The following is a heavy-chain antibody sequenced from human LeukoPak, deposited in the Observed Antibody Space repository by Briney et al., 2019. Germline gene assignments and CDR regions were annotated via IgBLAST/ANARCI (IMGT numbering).Heavy chain of an antibody. CDR3: ARGAAITMIVVVIRYYFDY. V-gene: IGHV3-23*01. CDR2: ISGSGGST. D-gene: IGHD3-22*01. CDR1: GFTFSSYA. Sequence: PGGSLRLSCAASGFTFSSYAMSWVRQAPGKGLEWVSAISGSGGSTYYADSVKGRFTISRDNSKSTLYLQMNSLRAEDTAVYYCARGAAITMIVVVIRYYFDYWGQGTLVTVSS. J-gene: IGHJ4*02.